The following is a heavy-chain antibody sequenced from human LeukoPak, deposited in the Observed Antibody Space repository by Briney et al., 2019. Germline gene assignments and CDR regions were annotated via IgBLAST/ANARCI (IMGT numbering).Heavy chain of an antibody. Sequence: SETLSLTCTVSGGSISNYYWSWIRQPPGKGLEWIGYIYYGGDTNYNPSLKSRVTVSADTSKNQFSLKVSSVTAADTAVYYCARWTNCGGDCYILQHWGQGTPVTVSS. CDR1: GGSISNYY. V-gene: IGHV4-59*01. CDR3: ARWTNCGGDCYILQH. D-gene: IGHD2-21*02. CDR2: IYYGGDT. J-gene: IGHJ1*01.